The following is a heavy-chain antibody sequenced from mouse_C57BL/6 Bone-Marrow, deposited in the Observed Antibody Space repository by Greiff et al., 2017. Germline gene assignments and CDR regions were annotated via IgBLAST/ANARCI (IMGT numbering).Heavy chain of an antibody. CDR3: ARSSYDYGFAY. Sequence: QVQLKQSGAELARPGASVKMSCKASGYTFTSYTMHWVQQRPGQGLEWIGYINPSSGYTKYNQKFKDKATLTADKSSSTAYMQVSSLTSEDSAVYYCARSSYDYGFAYWGQGTLVTVSA. CDR1: GYTFTSYT. V-gene: IGHV1-4*01. J-gene: IGHJ3*01. D-gene: IGHD2-4*01. CDR2: INPSSGYT.